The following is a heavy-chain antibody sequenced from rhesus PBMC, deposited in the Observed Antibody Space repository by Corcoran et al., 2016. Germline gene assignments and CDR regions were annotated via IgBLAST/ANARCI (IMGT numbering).Heavy chain of an antibody. CDR3: AREKRYSGSWNEIDY. J-gene: IGHJ4*01. CDR1: GASISSNW. CDR2: INGNSGST. D-gene: IGHD6-25*01. Sequence: QVQLQESGPGLVKPSETLSLTCTVSGASISSNWWSWIRQPPGHGLEWIGEINGNSGSTTYNPSLKSRVTISNDASKNQFSLKLSSVTAADTAVYYCAREKRYSGSWNEIDYWGQGVLVTVSS. V-gene: IGHV4-80*01.